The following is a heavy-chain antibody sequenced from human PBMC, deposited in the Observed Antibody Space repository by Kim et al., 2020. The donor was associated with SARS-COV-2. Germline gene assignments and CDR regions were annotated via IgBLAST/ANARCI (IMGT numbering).Heavy chain of an antibody. CDR3: ARSSHRYGDFGGTNYYYYMDV. D-gene: IGHD3-3*01. J-gene: IGHJ6*03. CDR1: GFTFSSYG. CDR2: ISYDGSNK. Sequence: GGSLRLSCAASGFTFSSYGMHWVRQAPGKGLEWVAVISYDGSNKYYADSVKGRFTISRDNSKNTLYLQMNSLRAEDTAVCYCARSSHRYGDFGGTNYYYYMDVWGKATTVTVSS. V-gene: IGHV3-30*03.